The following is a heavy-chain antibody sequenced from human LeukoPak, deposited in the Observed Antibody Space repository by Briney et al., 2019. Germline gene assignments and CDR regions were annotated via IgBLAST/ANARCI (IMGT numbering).Heavy chain of an antibody. D-gene: IGHD2-2*01. J-gene: IGHJ2*01. CDR1: GFTFDDYD. CDR3: AKGRPPADNHWYFDL. V-gene: IGHV3-9*01. CDR2: ISWKTSSI. Sequence: AGGSLRLSCAASGFTFDDYDMHWVRQTPGKGLEWVSGISWKTSSIGYADSVKSRFTISRDNAKNSLYLQMNSLRREDTAFYYCAKGRPPADNHWYFDLCGRGTLVTVSS.